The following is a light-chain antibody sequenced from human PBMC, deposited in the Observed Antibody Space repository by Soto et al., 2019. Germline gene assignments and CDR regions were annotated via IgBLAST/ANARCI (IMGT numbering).Light chain of an antibody. CDR1: QSVSSN. CDR2: GAS. CDR3: QQYNNWSPIT. V-gene: IGKV3-15*01. Sequence: EIVMTQSPATLSVFPGERTTLSCRASQSVSSNLGWYQQKPGQAPRLLIYGASTRATGIPARFSGSGSGTEFTLTISSLQSEDFAIYYCQQYNNWSPITFGQGTRLEIK. J-gene: IGKJ5*01.